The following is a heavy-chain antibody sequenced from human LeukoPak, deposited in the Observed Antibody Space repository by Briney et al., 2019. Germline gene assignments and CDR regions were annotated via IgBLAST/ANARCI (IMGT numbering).Heavy chain of an antibody. CDR3: ASLPTVVTPAVDY. D-gene: IGHD4-23*01. CDR1: GFTFRRYG. J-gene: IGHJ4*02. CDR2: ISGSGDST. V-gene: IGHV3-21*01. Sequence: GGSLRLSCAASGFTFRRYGMTWVRQAAGKGLKWVSSISGSGDSTYYADSVKGRFTISRDNAKNSLYLQMNSLRAEDTAVYYCASLPTVVTPAVDYWGQGTLVTVSS.